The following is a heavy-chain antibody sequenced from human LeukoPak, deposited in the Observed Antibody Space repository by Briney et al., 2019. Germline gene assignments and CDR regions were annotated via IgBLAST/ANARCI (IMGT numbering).Heavy chain of an antibody. J-gene: IGHJ4*02. V-gene: IGHV1-2*02. CDR3: ARNYGNNSKYFDF. D-gene: IGHD4-17*01. CDR2: IRPNSGDT. CDR1: GYTFTDYF. Sequence: ASVKVSCKASGYTFTDYFIHWVRQAPGQGLEWMGWIRPNSGDTHYAQRFQGRITMTRDTSVSTAHMELSSLRSDDTAIYYCARNYGNNSKYFDFWGRGTLVTVSS.